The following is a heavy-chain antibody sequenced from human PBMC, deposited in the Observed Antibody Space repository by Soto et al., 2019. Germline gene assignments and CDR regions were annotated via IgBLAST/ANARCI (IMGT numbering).Heavy chain of an antibody. D-gene: IGHD6-19*01. CDR3: ARSVEGHFDF. Sequence: EVQLVESGGGLVQPGGSLGLSCSASGFTFRVYSMNWVRQAPGKGLEWVSYITGDERTIHYADSVKGRFTISRDNAKNSVYLQMTSLRDEDTAVYYCARSVEGHFDFWGQGILVTVSS. CDR2: ITGDERTI. V-gene: IGHV3-48*02. CDR1: GFTFRVYS. J-gene: IGHJ4*01.